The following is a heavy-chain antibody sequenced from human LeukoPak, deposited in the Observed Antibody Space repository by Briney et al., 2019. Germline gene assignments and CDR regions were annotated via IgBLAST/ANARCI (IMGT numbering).Heavy chain of an antibody. J-gene: IGHJ4*02. Sequence: PGGSLRLSCAASGFTFGNYAMSWVRQAPGKGLERVSAISDGGGATYYADSVKGRFTISRDNSKKTLYLQMNSLRAEDTAVFYCAPWAYGSGWSTSRAINYGAQGTWVTVPS. V-gene: IGHV3-23*01. CDR3: APWAYGSGWSTSRAINY. CDR2: ISDGGGAT. D-gene: IGHD6-19*01. CDR1: GFTFGNYA.